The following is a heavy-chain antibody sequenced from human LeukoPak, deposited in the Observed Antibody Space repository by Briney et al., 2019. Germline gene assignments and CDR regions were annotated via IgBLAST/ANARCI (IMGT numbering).Heavy chain of an antibody. D-gene: IGHD7-27*01. J-gene: IGHJ6*03. CDR1: GGSISSGGYY. CDR2: IYYSGST. V-gene: IGHV4-31*03. Sequence: SETLFLTCTVSGGSISSGGYYWSWIRQHPGKGLEWIGYIYYSGSTYYNPSLKSRVTISVDTSKNQFSLKLSSVTATDTAVYYCAREIHRFTGYYYYMDVWGKGTTVTVSS. CDR3: AREIHRFTGYYYYMDV.